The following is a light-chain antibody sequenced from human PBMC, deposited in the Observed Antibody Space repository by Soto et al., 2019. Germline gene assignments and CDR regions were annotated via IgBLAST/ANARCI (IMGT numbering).Light chain of an antibody. J-gene: IGKJ1*01. CDR2: WAS. CDR1: QSVLYSSNNKNY. CDR3: QQYYSPPPT. Sequence: DIVTTQSPDSLAVSLGERATINCKSSQSVLYSSNNKNYLAWYQQKPGQPPKLLIYWASTRESGVPDRFSGRGSGTDFTLTISSLQAEDVAVYYCQQYYSPPPTFGQGTKVEIK. V-gene: IGKV4-1*01.